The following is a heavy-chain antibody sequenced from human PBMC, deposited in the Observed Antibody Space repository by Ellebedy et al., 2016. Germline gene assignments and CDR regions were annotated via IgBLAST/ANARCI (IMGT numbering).Heavy chain of an antibody. CDR3: ARQRWDIVVVVAAMDV. V-gene: IGHV4-39*01. CDR1: GGSISSGGYY. J-gene: IGHJ6*02. CDR2: IYYSGST. D-gene: IGHD2-15*01. Sequence: SETLSLTCTVSGGSISSGGYYWSWIRQHPGKGLEWIGYIYYSGSTYYNPSLKSRVTISVDTSKNQFSLKLSSVTAADTAVYYCARQRWDIVVVVAAMDVWGQGTTVTVSS.